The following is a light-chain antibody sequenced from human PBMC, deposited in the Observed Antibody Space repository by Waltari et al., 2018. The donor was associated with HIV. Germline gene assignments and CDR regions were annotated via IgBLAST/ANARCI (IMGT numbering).Light chain of an antibody. CDR3: QQYNNWPL. CDR2: GAS. V-gene: IGKV3-15*01. CDR1: QSVSSN. Sequence: EIVMTQSPATLSVSPGERATLSCRASQSVSSNFAWYQQKPGQAPRLLIDGASTSATGIPARFSGSGSVTEFTLTISSLQSEDFAVYYCQQYNNWPLFGGGTKVEIK. J-gene: IGKJ4*01.